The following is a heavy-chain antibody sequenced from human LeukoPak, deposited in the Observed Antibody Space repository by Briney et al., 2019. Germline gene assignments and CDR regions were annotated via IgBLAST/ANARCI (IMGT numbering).Heavy chain of an antibody. CDR1: GFTFSSYG. V-gene: IGHV3-30*18. CDR3: AKRLGDYFDY. D-gene: IGHD3-22*01. J-gene: IGHJ4*02. Sequence: GGSLRLSCAASGFTFSSYGMYWVRQAPGKGLEWVAVTSYDGSNKDYADSVKGRFTISRDNSKNTLYLQMNSLRTEDTAVYYCAKRLGDYFDYWGQGTLVTVSS. CDR2: TSYDGSNK.